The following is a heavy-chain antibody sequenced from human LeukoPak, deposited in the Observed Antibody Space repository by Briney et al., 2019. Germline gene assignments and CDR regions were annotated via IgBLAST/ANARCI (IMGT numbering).Heavy chain of an antibody. Sequence: GGSLRLSCAASGFSFSSYWMSWVRQAPGKGLEWVANIKQDGREKYYVDAVKGRFTISRDNAKNSLYLQMNSLRAEDTVVYYWARGGGGYYDSSGYYYYWGQGILVTVSS. J-gene: IGHJ4*02. CDR2: IKQDGREK. V-gene: IGHV3-7*01. CDR3: ARGGGGYYDSSGYYYY. CDR1: GFSFSSYW. D-gene: IGHD3-22*01.